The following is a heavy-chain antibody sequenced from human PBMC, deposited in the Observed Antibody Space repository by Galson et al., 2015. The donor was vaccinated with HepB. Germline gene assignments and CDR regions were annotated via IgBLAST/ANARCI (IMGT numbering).Heavy chain of an antibody. CDR2: IVVGSGNT. CDR1: GFTFTSSA. V-gene: IGHV1-58*01. CDR3: AALEIPYSSSWYAIDP. D-gene: IGHD6-13*01. Sequence: SVKVSCKASGFTFTSSAVQWVRQARGQRLEWIGWIVVGSGNTNYAQKFQERVTITRDMSTSTAYMELSSLRSEDTAVYYCAALEIPYSSSWYAIDPWGQGTLVTVSS. J-gene: IGHJ5*02.